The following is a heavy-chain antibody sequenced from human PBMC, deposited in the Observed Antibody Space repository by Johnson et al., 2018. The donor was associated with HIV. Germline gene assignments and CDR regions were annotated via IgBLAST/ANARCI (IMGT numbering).Heavy chain of an antibody. CDR2: IYSGGTT. Sequence: VQLVESGGGLVQPGGSLRLSCAASGFTVSSNYMNWVRQAPGKGLEWVSVIYSGGTTYYADSVKGRFIISRDDSKNTLYLQMNSLKTEDTAVYYCSTDYTYPRITGTTGSAFDIWGQGTMVTVSS. CDR1: GFTVSSNY. J-gene: IGHJ3*02. D-gene: IGHD1-7*01. V-gene: IGHV3-66*01. CDR3: STDYTYPRITGTTGSAFDI.